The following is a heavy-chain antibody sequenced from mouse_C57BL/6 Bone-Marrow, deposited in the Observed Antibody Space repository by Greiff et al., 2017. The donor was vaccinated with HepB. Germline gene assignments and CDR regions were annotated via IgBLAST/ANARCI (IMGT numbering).Heavy chain of an antibody. Sequence: DVMLVESGGGLVKPGGSLKLSCAASGFTFSSYAMSWVRQTPEKRLEWVATISDGGSYTYYPDNVKGRFTISRDNAKNNLYLQMSHLKSEDTAMYYCARDRDYGSFDYWGQGTTLTVSS. V-gene: IGHV5-4*01. J-gene: IGHJ2*01. CDR1: GFTFSSYA. CDR3: ARDRDYGSFDY. D-gene: IGHD1-1*01. CDR2: ISDGGSYT.